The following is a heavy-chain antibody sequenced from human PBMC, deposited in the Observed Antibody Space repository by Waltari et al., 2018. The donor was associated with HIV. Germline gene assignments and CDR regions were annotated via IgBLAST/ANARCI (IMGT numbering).Heavy chain of an antibody. V-gene: IGHV4-31*03. CDR2: IYYSGYT. J-gene: IGHJ5*02. D-gene: IGHD4-17*01. CDR1: GASISRGDYY. Sequence: QVQLQESGPGLVKPSQTLSLSCTVSGASISRGDYYWSWIRQHPGKGLEWIGYIYYSGYTHYSPSLQSRVTISVDTSKNHFSLNLGSVTAADTAVYYCARDKYGGHWFDPWGQGTLVTVSS. CDR3: ARDKYGGHWFDP.